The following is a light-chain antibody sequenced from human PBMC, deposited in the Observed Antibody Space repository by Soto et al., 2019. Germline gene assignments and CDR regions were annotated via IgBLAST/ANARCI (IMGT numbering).Light chain of an antibody. Sequence: QSALTQPASVSGSPGQSITISCTGTSSDVGGYNYVSWYQHHPGKAPNLLIYDVINRPSGVSSRFSGSKSGNTASLTISGLQTEDEADYYCSSFTSNSTVVFGGGTKLTVL. CDR2: DVI. CDR3: SSFTSNSTVV. J-gene: IGLJ2*01. V-gene: IGLV2-14*01. CDR1: SSDVGGYNY.